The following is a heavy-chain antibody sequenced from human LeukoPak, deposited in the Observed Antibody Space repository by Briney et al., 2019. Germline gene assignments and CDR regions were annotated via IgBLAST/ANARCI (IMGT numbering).Heavy chain of an antibody. Sequence: PGGSLRLSCAASGFTFSDYYMSWIRQAPGRGLEWVSYISSSSSYTDYADSVKGRFTISRDNSKNTLYLQMNSLRAEDTAVYYCARDYYGSGSYAYWGQGTLVTVSS. CDR3: ARDYYGSGSYAY. J-gene: IGHJ4*02. CDR2: ISSSSSYT. CDR1: GFTFSDYY. V-gene: IGHV3-11*05. D-gene: IGHD3-10*01.